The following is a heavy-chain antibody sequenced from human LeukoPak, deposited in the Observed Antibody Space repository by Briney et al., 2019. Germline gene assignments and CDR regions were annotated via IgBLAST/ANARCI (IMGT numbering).Heavy chain of an antibody. CDR3: ARYMSSSKISDY. J-gene: IGHJ4*02. V-gene: IGHV6-1*01. CDR2: TYYRSNWYN. Sequence: PSQTLSLTCAISGDSVSSNSVAWNWIRQSPSRGLEWLGRTYYRSNWYNDYAVSVKSRITINPDTSKNQFSLQLNSVTPEDTAVYFCARYMSSSKISDYWGQGTLVTVSS. CDR1: GDSVSSNSVA. D-gene: IGHD6-6*01.